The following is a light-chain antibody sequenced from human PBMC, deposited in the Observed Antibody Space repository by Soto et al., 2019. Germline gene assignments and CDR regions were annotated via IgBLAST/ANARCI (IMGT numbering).Light chain of an antibody. CDR2: TAS. J-gene: IGKJ1*01. Sequence: DIQMTQSPSSVSASVGDRVSITCRASQSISFYLNWYRQKPGKAPKLLIYTASNVQSGVPSRISGSGSGTDFTLTISSLQPEDFATYYCQQSYNMPRTFGQGTKVDIK. V-gene: IGKV1-39*01. CDR1: QSISFY. CDR3: QQSYNMPRT.